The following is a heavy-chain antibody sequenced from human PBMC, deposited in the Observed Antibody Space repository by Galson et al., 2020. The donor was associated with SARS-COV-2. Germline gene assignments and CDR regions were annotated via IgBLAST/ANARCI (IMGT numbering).Heavy chain of an antibody. V-gene: IGHV3-30*04. CDR2: ISYDGSNK. D-gene: IGHD3-10*01. J-gene: IGHJ4*02. Sequence: GESLKISCAASGFTFSSYAMHWVRQAPGKGLEWVAVISYDGSNKYYADSVKGRFTISRDNPKNTLYLQMNSLRAEDTAVYYCARARILWFGEPIDYWGQGTLVTVSS. CDR1: GFTFSSYA. CDR3: ARARILWFGEPIDY.